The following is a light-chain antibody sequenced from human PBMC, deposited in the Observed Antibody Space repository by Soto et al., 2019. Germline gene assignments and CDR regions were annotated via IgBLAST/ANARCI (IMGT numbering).Light chain of an antibody. CDR2: GAS. Sequence: EIVLTQSPGTVSLSPGDRATLSCRTSQSVSNSYLAWYQQKPGQAPRLLIFGASSRATGIPDRFTGSGSGTDFTLTVGRLEPEDFALYYCQQYGSSPRTFGQGTKVDIK. J-gene: IGKJ1*01. CDR1: QSVSNSY. V-gene: IGKV3-20*01. CDR3: QQYGSSPRT.